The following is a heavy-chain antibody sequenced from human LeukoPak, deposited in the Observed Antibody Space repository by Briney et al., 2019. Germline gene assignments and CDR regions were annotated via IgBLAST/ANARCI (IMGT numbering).Heavy chain of an antibody. D-gene: IGHD4-11*01. J-gene: IGHJ4*02. Sequence: SETLSLTCTVSGGSISSYYWSWIRQPPGKGLEWIGNTYTSGSTNYNPSLKSRVTISVDTSKNQFSLKLSSVTAADTAVYYCARAKSGGRQSNYNPFDYWGQGTLVTVSS. CDR2: TYTSGST. CDR1: GGSISSYY. V-gene: IGHV4-4*09. CDR3: ARAKSGGRQSNYNPFDY.